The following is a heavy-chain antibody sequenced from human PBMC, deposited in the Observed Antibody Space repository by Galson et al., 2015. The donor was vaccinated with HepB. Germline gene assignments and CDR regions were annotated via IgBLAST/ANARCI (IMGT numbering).Heavy chain of an antibody. D-gene: IGHD2-2*01. V-gene: IGHV1-69*10. J-gene: IGHJ4*02. CDR3: AMPYCDTTSCYRYLDH. CDR1: GGIFNTYA. CDR2: LVPAVGIT. Sequence: SVKVSCKASGGIFNTYAINWVRQAPGQGLEWMGGLVPAVGITNYAQKFQGRVTIIADYMELSGLTSEDTAVYFCAMPYCDTTSCYRYLDHWGKGSLVTVSS.